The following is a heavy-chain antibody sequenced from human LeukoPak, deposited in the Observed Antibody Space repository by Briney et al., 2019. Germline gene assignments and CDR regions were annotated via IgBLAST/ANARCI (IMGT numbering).Heavy chain of an antibody. V-gene: IGHV3-23*01. J-gene: IGHJ3*02. D-gene: IGHD5-18*01. CDR1: GFTFSSYS. Sequence: GGSLRLSCAASGFTFSSYSMNWVRQAPGKGLEWVSAISGSGGSTYYADSVKGRFTISRDNSKNTLYLQMNSLRAEDTAVYYCAKDCAAMVTGSRCAFDTWGQGTMVTVSS. CDR3: AKDCAAMVTGSRCAFDT. CDR2: ISGSGGST.